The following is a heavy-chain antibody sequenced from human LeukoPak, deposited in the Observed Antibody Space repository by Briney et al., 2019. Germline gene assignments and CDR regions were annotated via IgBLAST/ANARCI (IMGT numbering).Heavy chain of an antibody. J-gene: IGHJ4*02. CDR2: IIPIFGTA. Sequence: SVKVSCKASGGTFSSYAISWVRQAPGQGLEWMGGIIPIFGTANYAQKFQGRVTITADESTSTAYMELSSLRSEDTAVYYCARRRERRRTDRFDYFDYWGQGALVAVSS. CDR3: ARRRERRRTDRFDYFDY. V-gene: IGHV1-69*13. CDR1: GGTFSSYA. D-gene: IGHD1-26*01.